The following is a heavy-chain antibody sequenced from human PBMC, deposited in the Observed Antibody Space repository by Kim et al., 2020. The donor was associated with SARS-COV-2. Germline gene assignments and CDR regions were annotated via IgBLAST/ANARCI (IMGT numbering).Heavy chain of an antibody. Sequence: GESLKISCKASGYTFSNYWIGWVRQVPGQGLEWMGIIYPGDSDTKYSPSFQGHVTIAADKSTRTASLQWSGLKASDTAIYFCARTPSSSYTYYFDSWGQGTLVTDSS. CDR1: GYTFSNYW. J-gene: IGHJ4*02. D-gene: IGHD2-2*01. CDR3: ARTPSSSYTYYFDS. CDR2: IYPGDSDT. V-gene: IGHV5-51*01.